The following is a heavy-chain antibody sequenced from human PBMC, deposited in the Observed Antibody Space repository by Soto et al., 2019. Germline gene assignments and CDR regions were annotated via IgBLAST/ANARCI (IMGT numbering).Heavy chain of an antibody. CDR3: ARGTRATQYYDYFYGVDV. CDR2: TPYSGST. Sequence: QVQLQGSGPRLVKPSETLSLTCSVSGGSISPYFWTWVRQAPGKGLEWIGYTPYSGSTNYNPSLKSRLTILLSTSKKQFSLKLTSVTAADTAVYYCARGTRATQYYDYFYGVDVWGQGTTVTVSS. CDR1: GGSISPYF. V-gene: IGHV4-59*01. J-gene: IGHJ6*02.